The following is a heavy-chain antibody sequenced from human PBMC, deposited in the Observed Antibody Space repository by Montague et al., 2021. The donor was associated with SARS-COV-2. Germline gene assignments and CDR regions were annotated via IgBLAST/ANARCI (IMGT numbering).Heavy chain of an antibody. Sequence: SLRLSCAASGFTFSSYDMHWVRQATGNGLEWVSAIGTAGDTYYPGSVKGRFTISRENAKSSLYLQMNSLRAGDTAVYYCARGVTMVQGVIYYYYGMDVWGQGTTVTVSS. CDR2: IGTAGDT. CDR1: GFTFSSYD. D-gene: IGHD3-10*01. V-gene: IGHV3-13*04. J-gene: IGHJ6*02. CDR3: ARGVTMVQGVIYYYYGMDV.